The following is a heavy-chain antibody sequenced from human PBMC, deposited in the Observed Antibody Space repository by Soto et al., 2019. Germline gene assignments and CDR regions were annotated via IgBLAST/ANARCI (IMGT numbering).Heavy chain of an antibody. CDR2: IVPIYRTA. CDR3: VRDSGAKLSSS. D-gene: IGHD6-13*01. Sequence: SVKVSCKASGGTFSSYRINWVRQAPGQGLEWVGGIVPIYRTADYAQKFQGRVTITADESARTSYMELRSLKPQDTAVYYCVRDSGAKLSSSWGPGTPVTGSS. J-gene: IGHJ4*02. V-gene: IGHV1-69*13. CDR1: GGTFSSYR.